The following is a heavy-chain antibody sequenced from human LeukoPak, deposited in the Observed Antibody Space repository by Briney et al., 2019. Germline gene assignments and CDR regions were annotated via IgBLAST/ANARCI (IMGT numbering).Heavy chain of an antibody. Sequence: GGSLRLSCAASGFTFSSYAMSWVRQAPGEGLEWVSAISGSGGSTYYADSVKGRFTISRDNSKNTLYLQMNSLRAEDTAVYYCAKDGCSSTSCYTLATKRLSWFDPWGQGTLVTVSS. D-gene: IGHD2-2*02. CDR3: AKDGCSSTSCYTLATKRLSWFDP. J-gene: IGHJ5*02. CDR1: GFTFSSYA. CDR2: ISGSGGST. V-gene: IGHV3-23*01.